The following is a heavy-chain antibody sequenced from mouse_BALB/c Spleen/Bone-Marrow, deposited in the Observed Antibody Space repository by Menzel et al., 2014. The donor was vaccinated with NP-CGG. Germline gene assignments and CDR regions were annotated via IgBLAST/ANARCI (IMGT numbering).Heavy chain of an antibody. V-gene: IGHV5-17*02. Sequence: EVKLMESGGGLVQPGGSRELSCAASGFTFSSFGMHWVRQAPEKGLEWVAYINSGSSITYYADTLKGRFTISRDNPKNTLFLQMTSLRSEDTAIYSCTRSRGNWDDFDVWGAGTTVTVSS. J-gene: IGHJ1*01. CDR2: INSGSSIT. D-gene: IGHD4-1*01. CDR1: GFTFSSFG. CDR3: TRSRGNWDDFDV.